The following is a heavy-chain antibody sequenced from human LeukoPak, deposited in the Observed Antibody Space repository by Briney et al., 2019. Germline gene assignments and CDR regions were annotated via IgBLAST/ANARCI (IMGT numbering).Heavy chain of an antibody. D-gene: IGHD1-26*01. V-gene: IGHV3-15*01. CDR1: GFTFSNAW. J-gene: IGHJ4*02. Sequence: PGGSLRLSCAASGFTFSNAWMSWVRQAPGKGLEWVGRIKSETDGGTTDYAAPVKGRFTISRDDSKNTLYLQMNSLKTEDTAVYYCTTDGTGSGSYQGLYWGQGTLVTVSS. CDR2: IKSETDGGTT. CDR3: TTDGTGSGSYQGLY.